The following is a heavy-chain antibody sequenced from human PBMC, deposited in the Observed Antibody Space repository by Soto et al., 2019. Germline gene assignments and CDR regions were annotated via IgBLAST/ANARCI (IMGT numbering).Heavy chain of an antibody. Sequence: SGPTLVNPTQTLTLTCTFSGFSLSTSGVGVARIRQPPGKALEWLALIYWDDDKSYRPSLESRLTITKDTSKNQVVLTMTNMKAVDTAKYYCAYLPCSGGSCYWFSFSGLDVWGRGNTVTVSS. J-gene: IGHJ6*02. D-gene: IGHD2-15*01. CDR1: GFSLSTSGVG. CDR3: AYLPCSGGSCYWFSFSGLDV. V-gene: IGHV2-5*02. CDR2: IYWDDDK.